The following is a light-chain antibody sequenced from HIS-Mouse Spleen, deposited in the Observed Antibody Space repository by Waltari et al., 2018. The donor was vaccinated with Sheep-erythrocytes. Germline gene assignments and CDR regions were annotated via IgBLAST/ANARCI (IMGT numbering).Light chain of an antibody. CDR3: CSYAGSSTWV. V-gene: IGLV2-23*01. J-gene: IGLJ3*02. Sequence: QSALTQPASVSGSPGQSITISCTGTSSDVGRYNLVSWYQQHPGKAPKLRIYEGSKRPSGFSNRFSGSKSGNTASLTISGLQAEDEADYYCCSYAGSSTWVFGGGTKLTVL. CDR2: EGS. CDR1: SSDVGRYNL.